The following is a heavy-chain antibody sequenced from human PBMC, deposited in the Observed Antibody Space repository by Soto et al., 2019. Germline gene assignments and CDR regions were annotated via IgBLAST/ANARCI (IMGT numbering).Heavy chain of an antibody. V-gene: IGHV4-31*03. CDR2: IYYSGST. J-gene: IGHJ6*03. CDR3: AREITYYDFWSGYYTPYYYYMDV. CDR1: GGSISSGGYY. D-gene: IGHD3-3*01. Sequence: SEALSLTCTVSGGSISSGGYYWSWIRQHPGKGLEWIGYIYYSGSTYYNPSLKSRVTISVDTSKNQFSLKLSSVTAADTAVYYCAREITYYDFWSGYYTPYYYYMDVWGKGTTVTVSS.